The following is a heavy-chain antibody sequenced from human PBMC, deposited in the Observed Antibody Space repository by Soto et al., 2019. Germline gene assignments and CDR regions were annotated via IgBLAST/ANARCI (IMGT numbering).Heavy chain of an antibody. CDR1: GFTFSSYV. Sequence: EVQLLESGGGLVQPGGSLRLSCAASGFTFSSYVMSWVRQAPGKGLEWVSGISGSGGTTYYADSVKGRFTISRDNSKNTLYLQMNSLRAEDTAVFYCAKLPDDYGHRLYFQHWGQGTRVTVSS. J-gene: IGHJ1*01. V-gene: IGHV3-23*01. CDR3: AKLPDDYGHRLYFQH. D-gene: IGHD3-16*01. CDR2: ISGSGGTT.